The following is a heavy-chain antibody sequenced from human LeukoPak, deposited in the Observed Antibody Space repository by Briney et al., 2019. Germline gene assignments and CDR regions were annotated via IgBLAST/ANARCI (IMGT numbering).Heavy chain of an antibody. CDR1: GGSFSGYY. V-gene: IGHV4-34*01. D-gene: IGHD1-14*01. Sequence: PSETLSLTCAVYGGSFSGYYWSWIRQPPGKGLEWIGEINHSGSTNYNPSLKSRVTISVDTSKNQFSLKLSPVTAADTAVYYCARGTRTSNWFDPWGQGTLVTVSS. CDR3: ARGTRTSNWFDP. J-gene: IGHJ5*02. CDR2: INHSGST.